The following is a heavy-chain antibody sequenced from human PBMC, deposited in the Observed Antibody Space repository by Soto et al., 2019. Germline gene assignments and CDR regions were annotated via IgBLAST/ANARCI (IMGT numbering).Heavy chain of an antibody. D-gene: IGHD4-17*01. Sequence: VTFKTSCYSITSCCIIRVLQDPGQGLEWMGWISAYNGNTNYAQKLQGRVTMTTDTSTSTAYMELRSLRSDDTAVYYCRRVQGYGGKFVDVWGQGTLVTVSS. CDR1: CYSITSCC. CDR2: ISAYNGNT. J-gene: IGHJ4*02. V-gene: IGHV1-18*04. CDR3: RRVQGYGGKFVDV.